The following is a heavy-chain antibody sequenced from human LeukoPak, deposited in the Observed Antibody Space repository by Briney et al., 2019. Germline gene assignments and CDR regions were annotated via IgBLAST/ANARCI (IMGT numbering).Heavy chain of an antibody. CDR2: ISAYNGNT. V-gene: IGHV1-18*01. J-gene: IGHJ4*02. CDR3: ARNAYDSSGYYEYYFDY. D-gene: IGHD3-22*01. CDR1: GYTFTSYG. Sequence: ASVKVSCKASGYTFTSYGISWVRQAPGQGLEWMGWISAYNGNTNYAQKLQGRVTMTTDTSTSTAYMELRSLRSDDTDVYYCARNAYDSSGYYEYYFDYWGQGILVTVSS.